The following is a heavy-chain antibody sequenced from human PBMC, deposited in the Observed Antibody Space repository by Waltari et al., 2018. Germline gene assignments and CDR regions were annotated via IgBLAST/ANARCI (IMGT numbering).Heavy chain of an antibody. CDR2: INHSGST. CDR1: GGSFSGSY. J-gene: IGHJ4*02. V-gene: IGHV4-34*01. CDR3: ASARRDGYNYGYGY. Sequence: QVQLQQWGAGLLKPSETLSLTCAVYGGSFSGSYWSWIRQPPGKGLEWVGEINHSGSTNYNPSLKSRVTISVDTSKNQFSLKLSSVTAADTAVYYCASARRDGYNYGYGYWGQGTLVTVSS. D-gene: IGHD5-12*01.